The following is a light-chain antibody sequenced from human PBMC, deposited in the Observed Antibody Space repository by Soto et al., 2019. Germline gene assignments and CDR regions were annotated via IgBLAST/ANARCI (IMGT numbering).Light chain of an antibody. CDR1: SSDVGSYNL. CDR2: EGS. V-gene: IGLV2-23*01. CDR3: CSYAGSSTNYV. J-gene: IGLJ1*01. Sequence: QSVLTQPASVSWSPGQSITISCTGTSSDVGSYNLVSWYQQHPGKAPKLMIYEGSKRPSGVSNRFSGSKSGNTASLTISGLQDEDEADYYCCSYAGSSTNYVFGTGTKVTVL.